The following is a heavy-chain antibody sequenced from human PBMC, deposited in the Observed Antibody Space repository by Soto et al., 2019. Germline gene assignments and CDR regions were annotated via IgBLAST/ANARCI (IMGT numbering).Heavy chain of an antibody. CDR2: INAGNGNT. D-gene: IGHD6-6*01. J-gene: IGHJ5*02. CDR1: GYTFTSYA. CDR3: ARSYISSSYWFDP. Sequence: ASVKVSFKASGYTFTSYAMHWVRQAPGQRLEWMGWINAGNGNTKYSQKFQGRVTITRDTSASTAYMELSSLRSEDTAMYYCARSYISSSYWFDPWGQGTLVTVSS. V-gene: IGHV1-3*01.